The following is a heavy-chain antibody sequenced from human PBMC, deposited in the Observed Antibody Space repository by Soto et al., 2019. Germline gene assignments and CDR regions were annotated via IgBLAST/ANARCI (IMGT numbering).Heavy chain of an antibody. J-gene: IGHJ6*04. CDR3: ARTGREFYGLDV. CDR2: ISAAGDP. CDR1: GFTFRNYD. Sequence: EVQLVESGGGLVQPGGSLRLSCEASGFTFRNYDMHWVRQGTGKGLEWVSGISAAGDPDYADSVEGRFTISRENAQNSCFLQMNGLRVGDTAVYYCARTGREFYGLDVWGKGTTVIVSS. D-gene: IGHD1-1*01. V-gene: IGHV3-13*05.